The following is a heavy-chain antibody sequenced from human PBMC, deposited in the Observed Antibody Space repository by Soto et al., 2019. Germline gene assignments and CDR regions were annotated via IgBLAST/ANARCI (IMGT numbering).Heavy chain of an antibody. CDR1: GFPFSSYA. V-gene: IGHV3-23*01. J-gene: IGHJ6*02. CDR3: AKGLYSSGWYLVGDYYYGMDV. CDR2: ISGSGGST. Sequence: GGSLRLSCAASGFPFSSYAMSWVRQAPGKGLEWVSAISGSGGSTYYADSVRGRFTISRDNSKNTLYLQMNSLRAEDTAVYYCAKGLYSSGWYLVGDYYYGMDVWGQGTTVTVSS. D-gene: IGHD6-19*01.